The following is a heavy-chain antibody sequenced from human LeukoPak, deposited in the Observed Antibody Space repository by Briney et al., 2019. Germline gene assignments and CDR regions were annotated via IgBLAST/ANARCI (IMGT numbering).Heavy chain of an antibody. CDR1: GFTLRNYA. V-gene: IGHV3-30*15. CDR2: ISIDGSRQ. CDR3: AREQGGSGWSGFDY. D-gene: IGHD6-19*01. Sequence: GGSLRLSCAPSIGFTLRNYAIHWVRQAPGKGLEWVAVISIDGSRQHYADFLVGRFTISRDNSKNTVSLQMSSLRTEDTAVYFCAREQGGSGWSGFDYWGQGTLATVSS. J-gene: IGHJ4*02.